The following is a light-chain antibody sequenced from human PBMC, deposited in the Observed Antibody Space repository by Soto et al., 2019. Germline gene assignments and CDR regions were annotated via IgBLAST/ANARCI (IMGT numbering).Light chain of an antibody. CDR2: GAS. CDR3: QQYNNWPRT. J-gene: IGKJ1*01. CDR1: QSVSSN. V-gene: IGKV3-15*01. Sequence: EMVMAQSPATLSVSPGERATRCCRASQSVSSNLAWYQQKPGQAPRLLIYGASTRATGIPARFSGSGSGTEFTLTISSLQSEDFAVYYCQQYNNWPRTFGQGTKVDIK.